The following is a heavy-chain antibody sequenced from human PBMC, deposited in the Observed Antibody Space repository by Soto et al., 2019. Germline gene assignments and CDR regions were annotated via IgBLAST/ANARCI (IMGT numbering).Heavy chain of an antibody. V-gene: IGHV4-4*02. CDR3: ARRSSSSLGSLFDP. D-gene: IGHD6-6*01. CDR2: IYRTGNK. J-gene: IGHJ5*02. CDR1: GGSFTSNNW. Sequence: PSETLSLTCAVSGGSFTSNNWWTWVRQPPGQGLEWIGEIYRTGNKNYNPSLESRVTMSVDTSKNQFSLKLSSVTPTDTAVYYCARRSSSSLGSLFDPWGRGILVTVSS.